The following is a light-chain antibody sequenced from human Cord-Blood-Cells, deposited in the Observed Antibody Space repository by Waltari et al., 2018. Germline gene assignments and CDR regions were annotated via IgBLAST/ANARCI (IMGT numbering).Light chain of an antibody. V-gene: IGLV2-14*01. Sequence: QSALTQPASVSGSPGQSITISCTGTSSDVGGYNYVSWYQQHPGKAPKLMIYDVSKRPSGVSTRVSGSKSGNTASLTISGLQAEDEADYYCSSYTSSSTRVFGGGTKLTVL. CDR2: DVS. J-gene: IGLJ3*02. CDR1: SSDVGGYNY. CDR3: SSYTSSSTRV.